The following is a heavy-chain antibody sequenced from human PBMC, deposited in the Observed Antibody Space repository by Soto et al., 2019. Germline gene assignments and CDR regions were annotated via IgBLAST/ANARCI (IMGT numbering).Heavy chain of an antibody. CDR1: RGYVNPFD. V-gene: IGHV4-4*07. CDR2: IFPDGNT. CDR3: AREGSHSAYNFASGIQLWSFDR. D-gene: IGHD1-1*01. J-gene: IGHJ5*02. Sequence: SGTLSPTGTVSRGYVNPFDWSWVRQPAGKGLEWNGRIFPDGNTDYRPSLKSRVTLSVDTSKTQISLNLTSVTAADMAVYYCAREGSHSAYNFASGIQLWSFDRWGPGLPVTVSS.